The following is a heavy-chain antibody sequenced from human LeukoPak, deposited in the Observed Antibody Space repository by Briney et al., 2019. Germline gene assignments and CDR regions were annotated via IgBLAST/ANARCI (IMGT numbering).Heavy chain of an antibody. CDR1: GFTFSSHN. CDR3: ARGVEGVVGDSHAFDI. V-gene: IGHV3-21*01. Sequence: GGSLRLSCAASGFTFSSHNMNWVRQAPGKGLEWVSSISTSSLYIYYADSVKGRFIISRDNAKNSLYVQMNSLRAEDTAVYYCARGVEGVVGDSHAFDIWGQGTMVTASS. D-gene: IGHD2-21*02. CDR2: ISTSSLYI. J-gene: IGHJ3*02.